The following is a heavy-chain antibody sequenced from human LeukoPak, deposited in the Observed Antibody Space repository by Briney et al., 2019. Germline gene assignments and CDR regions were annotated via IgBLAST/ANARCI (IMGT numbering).Heavy chain of an antibody. D-gene: IGHD6-19*01. Sequence: GGALRLSCTASGFTFGDYAMSWVRQAPGKGLGWVGFIRSKAYGGTTEYAASVKGRFTISRDDSKSIAYLQMNSLKTEDTAVYYCTSPNSSGWTGRGDYWGQGTLVTVSS. J-gene: IGHJ4*02. V-gene: IGHV3-49*04. CDR2: IRSKAYGGTT. CDR3: TSPNSSGWTGRGDY. CDR1: GFTFGDYA.